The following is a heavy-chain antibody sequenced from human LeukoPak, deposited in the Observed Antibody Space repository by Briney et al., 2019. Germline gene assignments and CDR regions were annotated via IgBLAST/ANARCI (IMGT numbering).Heavy chain of an antibody. CDR2: IFYSGST. J-gene: IGHJ4*02. CDR3: ARHLSDHYDSSGYYFDS. V-gene: IGHV4-59*08. Sequence: PSETLSLTCSVSGGSISSYYWSWIRQPPGRGLEWIGYIFYSGSTNYNPSLKSRVTISVDTSQNPFSLKLSSVGCAHTAGFYCARHLSDHYDSSGYYFDSWGQGTLVTVSS. D-gene: IGHD3-22*01. CDR1: GGSISSYY.